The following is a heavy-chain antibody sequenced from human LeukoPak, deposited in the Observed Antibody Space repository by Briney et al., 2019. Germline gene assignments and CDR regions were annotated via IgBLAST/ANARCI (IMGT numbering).Heavy chain of an antibody. D-gene: IGHD6-19*01. V-gene: IGHV4-59*08. J-gene: IGHJ4*02. CDR2: IYYSGST. CDR1: GGSISSYY. CDR3: ARQQWPNYFDY. Sequence: SETLSLTCTVSGGSISSYYWSWIRQPPGKGLEWIGYIYYSGSTNYNPSLKSRVIISVDTSKNLFSLKLSSVTAADTAVYYCARQQWPNYFDYWGQGTLVTVSS.